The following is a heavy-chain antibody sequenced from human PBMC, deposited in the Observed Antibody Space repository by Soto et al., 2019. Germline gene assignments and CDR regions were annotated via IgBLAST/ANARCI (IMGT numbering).Heavy chain of an antibody. CDR2: IIPILGIA. J-gene: IGHJ4*02. D-gene: IGHD1-26*01. CDR3: ARLPSIVGATNLDY. Sequence: QVQLVQSGAEVKKPGSSVKVSCKASGGTFSSYTISWVRQAPGQGLEWMGRIIPILGIANYAQKFQGRVTITEDKSTSTAYMELSSLRSEDTAVYYCARLPSIVGATNLDYWGQGTLVTVSS. CDR1: GGTFSSYT. V-gene: IGHV1-69*02.